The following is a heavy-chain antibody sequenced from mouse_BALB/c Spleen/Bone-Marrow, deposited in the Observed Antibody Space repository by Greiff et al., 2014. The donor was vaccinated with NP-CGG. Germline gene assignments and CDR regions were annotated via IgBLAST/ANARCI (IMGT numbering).Heavy chain of an antibody. D-gene: IGHD2-2*01. CDR2: ISSGGGNT. CDR1: GFAFSTYD. CDR3: GRHSRGYDGFAN. Sequence: VQLKESGGGLVKPGGSLKLSCAASGFAFSTYDMSWVRQTPEKRLEWVAYISSGGGNTYYPDTVKGRFTISRDNAKNTLSLQMSGLKSEDTAILFCGRHSRGYDGFANWVQGTLVTVSA. J-gene: IGHJ3*01. V-gene: IGHV5-12-1*01.